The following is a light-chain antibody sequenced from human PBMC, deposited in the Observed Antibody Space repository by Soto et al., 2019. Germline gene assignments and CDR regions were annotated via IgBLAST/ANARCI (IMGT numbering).Light chain of an antibody. J-gene: IGKJ5*01. CDR2: AAS. CDR3: QQSYSTLFT. V-gene: IGKV1-39*01. Sequence: DIQMTQSPSTLSGSVGDRVTVTCRASQTISSWLAWYQQKPGKAPKLLIYAASSLQSGVPSRFSGSGSGTDFTLTISSLQPEDFATYYCQQSYSTLFTFGQGTRLEIK. CDR1: QTISSW.